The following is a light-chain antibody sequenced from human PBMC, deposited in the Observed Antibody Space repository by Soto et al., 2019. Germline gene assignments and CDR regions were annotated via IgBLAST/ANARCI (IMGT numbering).Light chain of an antibody. J-gene: IGKJ2*01. CDR1: QSVDSNY. V-gene: IGKV3-20*01. CDR2: ATS. CDR3: QQYGGSPPAYT. Sequence: EVVLTQSPGPLSLSPGERATLSCRASQSVDSNYLSWFQQKRGQPPRVLVFATSSRATGTPVRFSGSGSGTDFTLTISRVEPEDFAVYFCQQYGGSPPAYTFGLGTKLEIK.